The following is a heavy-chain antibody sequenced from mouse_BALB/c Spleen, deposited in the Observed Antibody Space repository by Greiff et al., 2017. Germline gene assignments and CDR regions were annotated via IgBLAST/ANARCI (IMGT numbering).Heavy chain of an antibody. J-gene: IGHJ4*01. CDR1: GFTFSSYA. V-gene: IGHV5-9-4*01. CDR3: ARSWTGDYYAMDY. Sequence: VQLKESGGGLVKPGGSLKLSCAASGFTFSSYAMSWVRQSPEKRLEWVAEISSGGSYTYYPDTVTGRFTISRDNAKNTLYLEMSSLRSEDTAMYYCARSWTGDYYAMDYWGQGTSVTVSS. CDR2: ISSGGSYT.